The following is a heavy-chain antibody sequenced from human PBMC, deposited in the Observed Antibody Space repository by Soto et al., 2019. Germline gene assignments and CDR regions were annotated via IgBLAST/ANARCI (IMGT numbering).Heavy chain of an antibody. Sequence: SETLSLTCTVSGGSMSSHYWTWLRQPPGKGLEWIGYISYSGSTYYNPSLKSRVTISADTSRNQFSLKLSSVIAADAAVYYCARADPDASVGYWGQGTLVTVSS. V-gene: IGHV4-59*11. D-gene: IGHD3-16*01. J-gene: IGHJ4*02. CDR1: GGSMSSHY. CDR2: ISYSGST. CDR3: ARADPDASVGY.